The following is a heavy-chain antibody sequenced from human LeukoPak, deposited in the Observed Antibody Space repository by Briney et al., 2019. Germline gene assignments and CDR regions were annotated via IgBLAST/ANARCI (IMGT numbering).Heavy chain of an antibody. Sequence: GESLKISCKGSGYNFAMYWIAWVRQMPGKGLEWMGIIYPGDSDTRYSPSFQGQVTISADKSISTAYLQWSSLKASDTAMYYCARHGRGSSGWYPFDYWGQGTLVTVSS. V-gene: IGHV5-51*01. CDR2: IYPGDSDT. CDR3: ARHGRGSSGWYPFDY. D-gene: IGHD6-19*01. CDR1: GYNFAMYW. J-gene: IGHJ4*02.